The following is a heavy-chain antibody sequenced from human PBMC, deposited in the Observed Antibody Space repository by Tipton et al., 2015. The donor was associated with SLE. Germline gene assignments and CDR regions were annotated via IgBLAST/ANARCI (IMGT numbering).Heavy chain of an antibody. Sequence: TLSLTCSVSGDSINRGTHYWSWVRQLPGEGLEWIGHIYYSGSTNYNPSLESRVTISIDTSKNQFSLKLSSVTAADTAVYYCARGEDDQGGKGGWIDLWGQGSLVTVPS. J-gene: IGHJ5*02. V-gene: IGHV4-61*01. D-gene: IGHD4-23*01. CDR1: GDSINRGTHY. CDR3: ARGEDDQGGKGGWIDL. CDR2: IYYSGST.